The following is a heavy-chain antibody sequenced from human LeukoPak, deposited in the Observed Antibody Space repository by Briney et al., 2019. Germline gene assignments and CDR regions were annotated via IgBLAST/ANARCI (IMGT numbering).Heavy chain of an antibody. CDR2: IYYSGST. D-gene: IGHD3-22*01. J-gene: IGHJ4*02. V-gene: IGHV4-59*01. CDR3: AATAEYYDSSGYYNY. CDR1: GGSLSSYY. Sequence: SETLSLTCTVSGGSLSSYYWSWIRQPPGEGLEWIGYIYYSGSTNYNPSLKSRVTISVDTSKNQFSLKLSSVTAADTAVYHCAATAEYYDSSGYYNYWGQGTLVTVSS.